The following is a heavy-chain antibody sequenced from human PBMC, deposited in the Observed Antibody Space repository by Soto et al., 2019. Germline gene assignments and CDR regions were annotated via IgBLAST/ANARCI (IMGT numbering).Heavy chain of an antibody. J-gene: IGHJ5*02. D-gene: IGHD3-16*01. CDR2: INHVGGT. Sequence: SSETLSLTCAVYGGFLSESYCTFIRHPPGKGLEWIGEINHVGGTNYNPSLKSRVTMSVDTSQNQFSLRLISVTAADTAMYFCVRIRYQLPSSVLWLDPWGQGTPVTVSA. V-gene: IGHV4-34*01. CDR1: GGFLSESY. CDR3: VRIRYQLPSSVLWLDP.